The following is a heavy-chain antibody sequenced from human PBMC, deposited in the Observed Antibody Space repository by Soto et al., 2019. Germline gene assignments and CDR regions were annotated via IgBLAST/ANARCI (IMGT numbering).Heavy chain of an antibody. Sequence: GGSLSLSCAVSGFSFSGFAMSWVRQAPGKGLAWVASISAAGGNIFYADSVKGRFTISRDNSKNTLYLQMKSLRGDDTGLYYCARDRPYTGIEGLTQLAEWGQGTPVTVSS. J-gene: IGHJ4*02. CDR3: ARDRPYTGIEGLTQLAE. CDR1: GFSFSGFA. CDR2: ISAAGGNI. D-gene: IGHD3-3*02. V-gene: IGHV3-23*01.